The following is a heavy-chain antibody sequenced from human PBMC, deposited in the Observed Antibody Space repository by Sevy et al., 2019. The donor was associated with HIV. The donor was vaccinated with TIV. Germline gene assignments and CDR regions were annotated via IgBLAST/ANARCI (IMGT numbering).Heavy chain of an antibody. D-gene: IGHD3-22*01. CDR1: GFTFSCCA. CDR2: IGGSGTST. V-gene: IGHV3-23*01. J-gene: IGHJ2*01. CDR3: AKRGNYDSRYWYFDL. Sequence: GGSLRLSCEASGFTFSCCAMTWVRQTPGKGLEWVSTIGGSGTSTFYADSVRGRFIISRDNSKNTLFLQMNSLRAEDTAVYFCAKRGNYDSRYWYFDLWGRGTLVTVSP.